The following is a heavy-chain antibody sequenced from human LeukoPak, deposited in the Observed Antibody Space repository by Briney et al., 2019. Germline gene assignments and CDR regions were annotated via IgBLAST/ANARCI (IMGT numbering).Heavy chain of an antibody. Sequence: PGGSLRLSCAASGFTFSHYYMSWIRQAPGKWLEWVSYISSSGSTIYYADSVKGRFTISRDNAKNSLYLQMNSLRAEDTAVYYCARDLATVTTMPWFDPWGRGTLVTVSS. CDR1: GFTFSHYY. V-gene: IGHV3-11*04. CDR2: ISSSGSTI. J-gene: IGHJ5*02. CDR3: ARDLATVTTMPWFDP. D-gene: IGHD4-17*01.